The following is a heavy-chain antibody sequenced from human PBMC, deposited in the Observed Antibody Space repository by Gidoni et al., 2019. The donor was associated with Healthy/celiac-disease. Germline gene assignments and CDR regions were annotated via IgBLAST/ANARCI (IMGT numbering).Heavy chain of an antibody. CDR1: GFTFSSYA. CDR2: ISGSGGST. V-gene: IGHV3-23*01. D-gene: IGHD3-22*01. CDR3: AKDRGMIVVATFDP. Sequence: EVQLLESGGGLVQPGGSLRLSCAASGFTFSSYAMSWVRQAPGKGLEWVSGISGSGGSTYYADSVKGRFTISRDNTKNTLYLQMNSLRAEDTAVYYCAKDRGMIVVATFDPWGQGTLVTVSS. J-gene: IGHJ5*02.